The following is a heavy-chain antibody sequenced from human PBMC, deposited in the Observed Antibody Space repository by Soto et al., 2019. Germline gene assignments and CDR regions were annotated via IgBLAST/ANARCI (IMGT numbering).Heavy chain of an antibody. V-gene: IGHV3-48*03. J-gene: IGHJ6*02. CDR3: ARDPVWGEVDV. CDR2: ISSSGSTI. D-gene: IGHD3-10*01. Sequence: EVQLVESGGGLVQPGGSLRLSCAASGFTFSSYEMNWVHQAPGKGLEWVSYISSSGSTIYYADSVKGRFTISRDNAKNSLYLQMNSLRAEDTAVYYCARDPVWGEVDVWGQGTTVTVSS. CDR1: GFTFSSYE.